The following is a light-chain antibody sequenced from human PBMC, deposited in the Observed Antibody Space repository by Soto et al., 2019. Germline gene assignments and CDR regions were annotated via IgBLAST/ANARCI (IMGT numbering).Light chain of an antibody. CDR1: QSVSSSS. Sequence: EIVLTQSPGTLSFSPGERAALSCRASQSVSSSSLAWYQQKPGQAPRLLIYDASTRATGIPARFSGSGSGTEFILTISSLQSEDFGVYYCQQYNNWPPITFGQGTRLEIK. CDR2: DAS. J-gene: IGKJ5*01. V-gene: IGKV3D-15*01. CDR3: QQYNNWPPIT.